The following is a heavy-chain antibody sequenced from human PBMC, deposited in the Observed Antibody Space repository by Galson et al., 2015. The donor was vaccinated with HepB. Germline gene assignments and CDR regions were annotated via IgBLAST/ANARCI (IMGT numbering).Heavy chain of an antibody. J-gene: IGHJ6*02. CDR3: ARATIFQRYYYGMDV. D-gene: IGHD5-12*01. V-gene: IGHV3-74*01. CDR2: INSDGGST. CDR1: GFTFSSSW. Sequence: SLRLSCAASGFTFSSSWMHWVRQAPGKGLAWVSRINSDGGSTNYADSVKGRFTISRDNAKNTLYLQMNSLTVEDTAAYYCARATIFQRYYYGMDVWGQGTTVTVSS.